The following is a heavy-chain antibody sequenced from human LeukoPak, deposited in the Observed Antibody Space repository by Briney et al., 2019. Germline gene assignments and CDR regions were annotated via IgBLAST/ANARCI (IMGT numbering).Heavy chain of an antibody. V-gene: IGHV1-2*02. CDR2: INPNSGGT. Sequence: ASVKVSCKASGYSFTGYYMHWVRQAPGQGLEWMGWINPNSGGTNYAQKFQGRVTMTRDTSINTAYMELSRLRSDDTAVYYCAINPDSSGGGSDWYFDLWGRGTVVTVSS. J-gene: IGHJ2*01. CDR1: GYSFTGYY. D-gene: IGHD3-22*01. CDR3: AINPDSSGGGSDWYFDL.